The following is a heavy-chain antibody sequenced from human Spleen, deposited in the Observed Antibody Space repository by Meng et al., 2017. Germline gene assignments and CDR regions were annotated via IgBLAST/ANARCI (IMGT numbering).Heavy chain of an antibody. J-gene: IGHJ4*02. CDR1: CGSISSCGYY. Sequence: RLQAPGPGLVHPSPTRSHTCTVSCGSISSCGYYWDWIRQPPGKGLEWIGAIYHSGSTSYNPSLQSRVTMFVDTSKNQFSLMLTSVTATDTAVYYCARRRGGSGRDCWGQGTPVTVSS. CDR3: ARRRGGSGRDC. V-gene: IGHV4-39*01. CDR2: IYHSGST. D-gene: IGHD3-10*01.